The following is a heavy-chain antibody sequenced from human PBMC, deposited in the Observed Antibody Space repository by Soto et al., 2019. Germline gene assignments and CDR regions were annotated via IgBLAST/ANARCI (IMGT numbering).Heavy chain of an antibody. CDR3: ARWSSYDILTGYYSAPTYYGMDV. CDR2: INSDGSST. CDR1: GFTFSSYW. V-gene: IGHV3-74*01. D-gene: IGHD3-9*01. J-gene: IGHJ6*02. Sequence: LRLSCAASGFTFSSYWMHWVRQAPGKWLVWVSRINSDGSSTSYADSVKGRFTISRDNAKNTLYLQMNSLRAEDTAVYYCARWSSYDILTGYYSAPTYYGMDVWGQGTTVTVSS.